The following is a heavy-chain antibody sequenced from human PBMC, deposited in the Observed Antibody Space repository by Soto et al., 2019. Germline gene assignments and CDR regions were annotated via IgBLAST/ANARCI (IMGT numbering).Heavy chain of an antibody. J-gene: IGHJ6*02. Sequence: ASVKVSCKASGYTFTGYYKPWVPPAPVQGLEWMVCHNPNSGGTNYAQKFQGRVTMTRDTSISTAYMELSRLRSGDTAVYYCARVDSCSWYRFYYYYGMDCWGRATTVTVAS. D-gene: IGHD6-13*01. CDR1: GYTFTGYY. V-gene: IGHV1-2*02. CDR3: ARVDSCSWYRFYYYYGMDC. CDR2: HNPNSGGT.